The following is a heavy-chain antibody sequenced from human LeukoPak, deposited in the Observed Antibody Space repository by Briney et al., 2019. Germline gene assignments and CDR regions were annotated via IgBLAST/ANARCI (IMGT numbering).Heavy chain of an antibody. CDR2: INHSGST. D-gene: IGHD3-16*01. CDR3: AANSPGDSSTFRFDY. Sequence: PSETLSLTCAVYGGSFSGYYWSWIRQPPGKGLEWIGEINHSGSTNYNPSLKSRVTISVDTSKNQFSLKLSSVTAADTAVYYCAANSPGDSSTFRFDYWGQGTLVTVSS. J-gene: IGHJ4*02. CDR1: GGSFSGYY. V-gene: IGHV4-34*01.